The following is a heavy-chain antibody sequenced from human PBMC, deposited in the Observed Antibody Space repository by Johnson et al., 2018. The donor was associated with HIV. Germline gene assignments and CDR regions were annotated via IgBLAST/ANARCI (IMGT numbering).Heavy chain of an antibody. D-gene: IGHD3-10*01. Sequence: VQLVESGGGVVQPGRSLRLSCAASGFTFSSYAMHWVRQAPGKGLEWVAVIWYDGSNKYYADSVKGRFTISRDNSKNTLYLQMNSLRAEDTAVYHCAREGSWGQGTKVTVSS. CDR2: IWYDGSNK. CDR3: AREGS. J-gene: IGHJ3*01. CDR1: GFTFSSYA. V-gene: IGHV3-30*04.